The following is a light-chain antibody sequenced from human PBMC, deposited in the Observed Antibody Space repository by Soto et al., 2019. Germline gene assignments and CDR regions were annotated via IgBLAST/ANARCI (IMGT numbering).Light chain of an antibody. CDR3: ATYDDSLNTPV. J-gene: IGLJ7*01. V-gene: IGLV1-47*01. CDR1: SSNIKVNY. CDR2: RND. Sequence: QSVVTQPPSTSGTPGQSITISCSGSSSNIKVNYVYRYQQHPGTAPKLLIYRNDQRPSGVPDRFSGSKSGTTASLAISGLRSEDEADYYCATYDDSLNTPVFGGGTQLTVL.